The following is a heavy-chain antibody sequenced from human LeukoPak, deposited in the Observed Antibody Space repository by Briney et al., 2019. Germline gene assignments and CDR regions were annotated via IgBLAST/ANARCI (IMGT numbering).Heavy chain of an antibody. D-gene: IGHD2-21*02. CDR3: ARGDAVMTPGYYYYYMDV. J-gene: IGHJ6*03. CDR2: IYYSGST. CDR1: GGSISSYY. V-gene: IGHV4-59*01. Sequence: SETLCLTCTVSGGSISSYYWSWIRQPPGKGLEWIGYIYYSGSTNYNPSLKSRVTISVDTSKNQFSLKLSSVTAADTAVYYGARGDAVMTPGYYYYYMDVWAKGPRSPSP.